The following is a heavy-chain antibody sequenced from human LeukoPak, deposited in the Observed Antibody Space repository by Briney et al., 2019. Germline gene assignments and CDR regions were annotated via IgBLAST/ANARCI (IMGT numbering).Heavy chain of an antibody. Sequence: SETLSLTCTVSGGSISSYYWSWIRQPPGKGLEWIGYIYYSGSTNYNPSLKSRVTISVDTSKNQFSLKLSSVTAAGTAVYYCARTYYDYVWGSYRRRPHHGMDVWGKGTTVTVSS. CDR1: GGSISSYY. CDR2: IYYSGST. J-gene: IGHJ6*04. CDR3: ARTYYDYVWGSYRRRPHHGMDV. V-gene: IGHV4-59*01. D-gene: IGHD3-16*01.